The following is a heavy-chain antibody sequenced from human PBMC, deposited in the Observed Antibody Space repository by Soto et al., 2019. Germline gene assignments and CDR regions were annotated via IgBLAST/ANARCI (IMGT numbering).Heavy chain of an antibody. CDR3: XXXXXXXXXYYGMDV. V-gene: IGHV1-18*01. J-gene: IGHJ6*02. CDR1: GYTFTRSG. Sequence: QVQLVQSGVEVKKPGASVKVSCKASGYTFTRSGISWVRQAPGQGLEWMGWISTYNGDTNYAQTFQGRVTMTTDTSTXXXXXXXXXXXXXXXXXXXXXXXXXXXXXYYGMDVWGQGTPVTVSS. CDR2: ISTYNGDT.